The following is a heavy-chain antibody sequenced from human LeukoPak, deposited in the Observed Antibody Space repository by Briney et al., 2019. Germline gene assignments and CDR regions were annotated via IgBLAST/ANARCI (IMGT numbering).Heavy chain of an antibody. CDR2: ISGSGGST. CDR3: ARVASSYYYGMDV. CDR1: GFTFSSYA. J-gene: IGHJ6*02. V-gene: IGHV3-23*01. Sequence: GGSLRLSCAASGFTFSSYAMSWVRQAPGKGLEWVSAISGSGGSTTYAQKFQDRVTMTRDTSTSTVYMELRSLRAEDTAIYFCARVASSYYYGMDVWGQGTTVTVSS.